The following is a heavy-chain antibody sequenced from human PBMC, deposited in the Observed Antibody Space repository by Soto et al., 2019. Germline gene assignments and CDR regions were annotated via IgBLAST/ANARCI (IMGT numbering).Heavy chain of an antibody. CDR3: ARRRPVRGQGCYFDY. CDR2: IYYSGST. CDR1: GGSISSGGYY. D-gene: IGHD3-10*02. J-gene: IGHJ4*02. V-gene: IGHV4-31*03. Sequence: LSLTCTVSGGSISSGGYYWSWIRQHPGKGLEWIGYIYYSGSTYYNPSLKSRVTISVDTSKNQFSLKLSSVTAADTAVYYCARRRPVRGQGCYFDYWGQGTLVTVSS.